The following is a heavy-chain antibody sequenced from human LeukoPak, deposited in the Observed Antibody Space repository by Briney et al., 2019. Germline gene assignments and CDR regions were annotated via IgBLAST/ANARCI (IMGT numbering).Heavy chain of an antibody. D-gene: IGHD6-19*01. CDR1: GGSISSSSYY. J-gene: IGHJ4*02. Sequence: SETLSLTCTVSGGSISSSSYYWGWIRQPPEKGLEWIGTVYYTGSTYYNPSLKSRVTISVDTSKNQFSLNLSPVTAADTAVYYCARASKDGYSSGHKWKYWGQGTLVTVSS. CDR2: VYYTGST. V-gene: IGHV4-39*01. CDR3: ARASKDGYSSGHKWKY.